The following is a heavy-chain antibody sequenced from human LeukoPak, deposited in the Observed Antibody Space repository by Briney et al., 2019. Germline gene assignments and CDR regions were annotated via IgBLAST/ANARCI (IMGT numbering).Heavy chain of an antibody. Sequence: PSETLSLTCTVSGGSISSYYWSWIRQPPGKGLEWIGYIYYSGSTNYNPSLKSRVTISVDTSKNQFSLKLSSVTAADTAVYYCARRLGGPYCSGGSCYSDDAFDIWGQGTMVTVSS. V-gene: IGHV4-59*01. CDR2: IYYSGST. CDR3: ARRLGGPYCSGGSCYSDDAFDI. J-gene: IGHJ3*02. D-gene: IGHD2-15*01. CDR1: GGSISSYY.